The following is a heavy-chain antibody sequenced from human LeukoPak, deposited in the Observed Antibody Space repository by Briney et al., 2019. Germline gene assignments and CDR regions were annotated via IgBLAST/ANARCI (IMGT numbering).Heavy chain of an antibody. CDR1: GGSFSGYY. CDR2: INHSGST. V-gene: IGHV4-34*01. D-gene: IGHD3-22*01. CDR3: ARARRGGGYYYDSSGYYFDY. Sequence: SETLSLTCAVYGGSFSGYYWSWIRQPPGKGLEWIGEINHSGSTNYNPSLKSRVTISVDTSKNQFSLKLSSVTAADTAVYYCARARRGGGYYYDSSGYYFDYWGQGTLVTVSS. J-gene: IGHJ4*02.